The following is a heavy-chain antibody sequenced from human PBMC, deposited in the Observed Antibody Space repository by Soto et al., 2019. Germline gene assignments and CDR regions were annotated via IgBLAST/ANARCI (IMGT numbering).Heavy chain of an antibody. J-gene: IGHJ4*02. CDR1: GFTFSSYG. Sequence: PGGSLRLSCAASGFTFSSYGMHWVRRAPGKGLEWVAVIWYDGSNKYYADSVKGRFTISRDNSKNTLYLQMNSLRAEDTAVYYCARGYGSSAPYFDYWGQGTLVTVSS. CDR2: IWYDGSNK. D-gene: IGHD6-6*01. V-gene: IGHV3-33*01. CDR3: ARGYGSSAPYFDY.